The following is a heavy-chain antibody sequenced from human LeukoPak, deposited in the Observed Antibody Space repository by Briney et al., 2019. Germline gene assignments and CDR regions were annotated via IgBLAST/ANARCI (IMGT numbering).Heavy chain of an antibody. CDR1: GFTFSSYG. CDR2: ISYDGSNK. D-gene: IGHD4-17*01. J-gene: IGHJ5*02. CDR3: AKLSTPYGDYGNWFDP. Sequence: PGGSLRLSCAASGFTFSSYGMHWVRQAPGKGLEWVAVISYDGSNKYYADSVKGRFTISRDNSKNTLYLQMNSLRAEDTAVYYCAKLSTPYGDYGNWFDPWGQGTLVTVSS. V-gene: IGHV3-30*18.